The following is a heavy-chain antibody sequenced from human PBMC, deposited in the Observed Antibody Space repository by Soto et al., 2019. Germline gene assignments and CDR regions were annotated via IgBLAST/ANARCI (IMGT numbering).Heavy chain of an antibody. CDR2: INHRGST. Sequence: QVQLQQWGAGLLKPSETLSLTCAVYGGSFSGYYWCWIRQPPGKGLEWIGEINHRGSTNYNPSLKMLVTIPVDTTKNQFSLKLSSVTAADTAVYYCARGELRYFDWDDRPYYFAYWGQGTLDTVSS. D-gene: IGHD3-9*01. V-gene: IGHV4-34*01. CDR1: GGSFSGYY. CDR3: ARGELRYFDWDDRPYYFAY. J-gene: IGHJ4*02.